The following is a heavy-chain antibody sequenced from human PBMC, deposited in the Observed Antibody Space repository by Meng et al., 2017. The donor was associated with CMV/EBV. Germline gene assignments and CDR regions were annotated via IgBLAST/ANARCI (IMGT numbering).Heavy chain of an antibody. D-gene: IGHD1-7*01. J-gene: IGHJ4*02. V-gene: IGHV3-7*01. Sequence: ETLSLTCAVSGFTFSTYWMSWVRQAPGKGLEWVANINQDGSEQYYVDSVKGRFTISRDNAKNSLFLQMSSLRGEDTAVYYCARGTYNWNYDAYSYYFDYWGQGTLVTVSS. CDR3: ARGTYNWNYDAYSYYFDY. CDR2: INQDGSEQ. CDR1: GFTFSTYW.